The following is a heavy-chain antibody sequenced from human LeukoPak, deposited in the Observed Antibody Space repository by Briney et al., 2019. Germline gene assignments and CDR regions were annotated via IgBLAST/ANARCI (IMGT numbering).Heavy chain of an antibody. CDR1: GYTFTGYY. CDR3: ARGGNYYVEAFDI. Sequence: ASVKVSCKASGYTFTGYYMHWVRQAPGQGLEWMGWINPNSGGTNYAQKFQGRVTMTRDTSISTAYMELRTLISDDTAVYYCARGGNYYVEAFDIWGQGTMVTVSS. J-gene: IGHJ3*02. CDR2: INPNSGGT. D-gene: IGHD3-10*02. V-gene: IGHV1-2*02.